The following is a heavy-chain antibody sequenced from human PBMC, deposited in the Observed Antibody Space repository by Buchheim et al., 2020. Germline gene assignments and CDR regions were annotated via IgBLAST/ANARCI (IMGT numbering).Heavy chain of an antibody. Sequence: QVQLVESGGGVVQPGRSLRLSCAASGFTFSSYAMHWVRQAPGKGLEWVADITYDGSNKYYADSVKGRFTISRDNSKNKLYLQMNSLRAEDTAVYYCAGEKGLLRFLEWLFPEYGMDVWGQGTT. CDR2: ITYDGSNK. D-gene: IGHD3-3*01. CDR3: AGEKGLLRFLEWLFPEYGMDV. CDR1: GFTFSSYA. V-gene: IGHV3-30*04. J-gene: IGHJ6*02.